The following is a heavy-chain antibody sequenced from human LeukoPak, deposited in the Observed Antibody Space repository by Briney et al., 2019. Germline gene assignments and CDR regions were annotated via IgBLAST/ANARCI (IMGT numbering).Heavy chain of an antibody. D-gene: IGHD3-10*01. V-gene: IGHV4-30-4*01. CDR1: GGSIRSGDYF. CDR3: ARSYPPGSGSYVDY. J-gene: IGHJ4*02. CDR2: IDYSGST. Sequence: SSETLSLTCTVSGGSIRSGDYFWTWIRQPPGKGLEWIGYIDYSGSTYYNPSLKSRLTISLDTSKNQFSLKLPSVPTAVTAVYSCARSYPPGSGSYVDYWGQGTLVTVSS.